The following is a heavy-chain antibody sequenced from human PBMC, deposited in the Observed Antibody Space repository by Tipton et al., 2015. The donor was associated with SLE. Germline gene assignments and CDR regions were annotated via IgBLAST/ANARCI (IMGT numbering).Heavy chain of an antibody. CDR3: ARELFCSSTSCPFDC. CDR1: GGSISSYY. CDR2: TYYSGST. D-gene: IGHD2-2*01. Sequence: LRLSCTVSGGSISSYYWSWIRQPPGKGLEWIGYTYYSGSTNYNPSLKSRVTISVDTSKNQFSLKLSSVTAADTAVYYCARELFCSSTSCPFDCWGQGTLVTVSS. J-gene: IGHJ4*02. V-gene: IGHV4-59*01.